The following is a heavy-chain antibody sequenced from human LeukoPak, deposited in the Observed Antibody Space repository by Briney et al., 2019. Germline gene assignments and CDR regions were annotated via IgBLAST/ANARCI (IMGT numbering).Heavy chain of an antibody. CDR3: ATWGVSYDSSGYAFDY. Sequence: ASVKVSCKVSGYTLTELSMHWVRQAPGEGLEWMGGFDPEDGETIYAQKFQGRVTMTEDTSTDTAYMELSSLRSEDTAVYYCATWGVSYDSSGYAFDYWGQGTLVTVSS. V-gene: IGHV1-24*01. D-gene: IGHD3-22*01. J-gene: IGHJ4*02. CDR2: FDPEDGET. CDR1: GYTLTELS.